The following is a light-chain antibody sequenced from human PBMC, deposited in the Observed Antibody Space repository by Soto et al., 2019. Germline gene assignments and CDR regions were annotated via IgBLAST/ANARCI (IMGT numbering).Light chain of an antibody. V-gene: IGKV3-11*01. CDR3: QQRSNWPIT. J-gene: IGKJ5*01. Sequence: EIVLTHSPATLSLSPWEIATLSCRASQSVSSYLAWYQQKPGQAPRLLIYDASNRATGIPARFSGNGSGTDFTLTISSLEPEDFAVYYCQQRSNWPITFGQGTRLEIK. CDR2: DAS. CDR1: QSVSSY.